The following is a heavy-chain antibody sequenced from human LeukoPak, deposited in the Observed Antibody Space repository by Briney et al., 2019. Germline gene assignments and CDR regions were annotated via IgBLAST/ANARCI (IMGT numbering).Heavy chain of an antibody. Sequence: SETLSLTCAVYGGSFSGYFWSWIRQAPGKGLEWIGEISHGGSTNYNPSLKSRVTISVDTSKNQISLRLSSVTAADTAVYYCATQPIWGSYHPFDYWGQGTLVTVSS. CDR2: ISHGGST. V-gene: IGHV4-34*01. CDR3: ATQPIWGSYHPFDY. CDR1: GGSFSGYF. J-gene: IGHJ4*02. D-gene: IGHD3-16*02.